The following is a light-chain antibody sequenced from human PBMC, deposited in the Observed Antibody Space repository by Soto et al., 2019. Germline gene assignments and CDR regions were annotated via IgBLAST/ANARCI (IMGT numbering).Light chain of an antibody. CDR2: DAS. CDR3: QHYGRSPGLFT. V-gene: IGKV3-20*01. J-gene: IGKJ3*01. Sequence: EIVLTQSPGTLSLSPGERATLSCRASQSVSNTYLAWYQQKPGQAPRLLIYDASSRATGIPDRFSGSGSVTDFTLTISRLEPEDFAVYYCQHYGRSPGLFTLGPWTKVDSK. CDR1: QSVSNTY.